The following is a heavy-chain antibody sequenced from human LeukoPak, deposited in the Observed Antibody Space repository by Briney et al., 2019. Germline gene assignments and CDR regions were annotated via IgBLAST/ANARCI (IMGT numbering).Heavy chain of an antibody. Sequence: ASVKVSCKASGYTFTGYYIHWLRQAPGQGLEWMGWINPNSGGTNSAQKFQGRVTMTRDTSINTAYMELSRLRSDDTAVYSCGRDSSTGWYGVDYWGQGTLVTVSS. CDR1: GYTFTGYY. J-gene: IGHJ4*02. V-gene: IGHV1-2*02. D-gene: IGHD6-13*01. CDR2: INPNSGGT. CDR3: GRDSSTGWYGVDY.